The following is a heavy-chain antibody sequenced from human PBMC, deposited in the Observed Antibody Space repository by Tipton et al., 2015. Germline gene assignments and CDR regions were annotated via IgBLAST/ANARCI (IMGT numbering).Heavy chain of an antibody. V-gene: IGHV4-59*11. J-gene: IGHJ4*02. CDR3: ARVLTGDFDS. CDR2: IYYNDNT. Sequence: TLSLTCTISGGSISTHFWNWIWQPPGKGLEWIGYIYYNDNTNYNPSLKSRVTISVDTSKNQFSLKLSSVTAADTAVYYCARVLTGDFDSWGQGTLVTVSS. D-gene: IGHD3-10*01. CDR1: GGSISTHF.